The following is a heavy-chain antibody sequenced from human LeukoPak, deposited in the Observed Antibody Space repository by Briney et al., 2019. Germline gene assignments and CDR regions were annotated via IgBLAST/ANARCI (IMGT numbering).Heavy chain of an antibody. CDR2: ISYDGSNK. CDR1: GFTYSSCA. Sequence: PGRSLRLSCAASGFTYSSCAMHWVREAPGKGLVWVATISYDGSNKYYADSVKGRFTISRDNSKNTLYLYMNSLRAEDTAVYYCVRGVGIYDSSGYFDYWGQGTLVTVSS. CDR3: VRGVGIYDSSGYFDY. V-gene: IGHV3-30-3*01. J-gene: IGHJ4*02. D-gene: IGHD3-22*01.